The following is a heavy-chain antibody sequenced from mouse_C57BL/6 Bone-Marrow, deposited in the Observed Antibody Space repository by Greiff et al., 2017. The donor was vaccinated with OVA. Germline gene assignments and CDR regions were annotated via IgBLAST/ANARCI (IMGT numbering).Heavy chain of an antibody. CDR3: ARDEYSGYFDV. Sequence: EVKLMESGGGLVQSGRSLRLSCATSGFTFSDFYMEWVRQAPGTGLEWIAASRNKANDYTTEYSASVKGLFIVSRDTSQSILYRQMNALRAEDTASYYCARDEYSGYFDVWGTGTTVTVSS. V-gene: IGHV7-1*01. J-gene: IGHJ1*03. CDR1: GFTFSDFY. D-gene: IGHD1-3*01. CDR2: SRNKANDYTT.